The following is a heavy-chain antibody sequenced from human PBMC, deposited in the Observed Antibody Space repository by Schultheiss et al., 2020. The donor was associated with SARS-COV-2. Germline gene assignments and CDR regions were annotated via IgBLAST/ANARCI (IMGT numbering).Heavy chain of an antibody. CDR3: ARLLSSSWGT. J-gene: IGHJ5*02. Sequence: GESLKISCKGSGYSFTSYWIGWVRQMPGKGLEWMGIIYPGDSDIRYGPSFQGQVTISADKSISTAYLQWISLKASDTAIYYCARLLSSSWGTWGQGTLVTVSS. CDR1: GYSFTSYW. CDR2: IYPGDSDI. V-gene: IGHV5-51*01. D-gene: IGHD6-13*01.